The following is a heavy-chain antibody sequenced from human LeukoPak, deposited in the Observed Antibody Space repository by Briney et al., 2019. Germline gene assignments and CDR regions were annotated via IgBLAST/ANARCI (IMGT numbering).Heavy chain of an antibody. D-gene: IGHD1-26*01. Sequence: PGGSLRLSCVASGFTFGKYWMNWVRQAPGKGLVWVSRIYGDGRSTSYADSVKGRFTISRDNANNTLYLQMNSLRPEDTAVYYCVRGGPVGAPGYWGQGTLVTVSS. V-gene: IGHV3-74*01. CDR3: VRGGPVGAPGY. CDR2: IYGDGRST. CDR1: GFTFGKYW. J-gene: IGHJ4*02.